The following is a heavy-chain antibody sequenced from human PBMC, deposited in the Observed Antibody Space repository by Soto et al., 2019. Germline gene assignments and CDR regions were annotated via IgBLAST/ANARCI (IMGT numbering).Heavy chain of an antibody. V-gene: IGHV4-59*01. CDR2: IYHSGST. J-gene: IGHJ4*02. CDR1: GGSISPYY. CDR3: ARVHGTREDF. D-gene: IGHD1-26*01. Sequence: QLQLQESGPGLVKPSETLSLTCTVSGGSISPYYWTWIRQPPGMGLEWLGYIYHSGSTDYNSSLKSRVSMSVDTSKNQLSLRLRSVTAADTAVYFCARVHGTREDFWGQGTLVTVSS.